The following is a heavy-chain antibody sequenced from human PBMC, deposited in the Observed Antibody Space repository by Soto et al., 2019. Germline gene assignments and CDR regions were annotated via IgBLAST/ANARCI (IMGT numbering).Heavy chain of an antibody. Sequence: QVQLQESGPGLVKPSETLSLTCTVSGGSISSYYWSWIRQPPGKGLEWIGYIYYSGGTNSNPSLNGRHTIPAAPSKYHSPLRPCAVTAAGAAVYYCAWSWGRTFDSWGQGTLVTVSS. CDR1: GGSISSYY. V-gene: IGHV4-59*08. D-gene: IGHD1-26*01. J-gene: IGHJ4*02. CDR2: IYYSGGT. CDR3: AWSWGRTFDS.